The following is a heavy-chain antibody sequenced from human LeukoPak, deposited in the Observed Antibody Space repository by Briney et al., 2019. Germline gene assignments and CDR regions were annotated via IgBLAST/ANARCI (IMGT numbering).Heavy chain of an antibody. J-gene: IGHJ5*02. CDR3: ARGDSSSWYGWFDP. Sequence: SETLSLTCTVSGGSISSGGYYWSWIRQPPGKGLEWIGYIYHSGSTYYNPSLKSRVTISVDRSKNQFSLKLSSVTAADTAVYYCARGDSSSWYGWFDPWGQGTLVTVSS. D-gene: IGHD6-13*01. V-gene: IGHV4-30-2*01. CDR2: IYHSGST. CDR1: GGSISSGGYY.